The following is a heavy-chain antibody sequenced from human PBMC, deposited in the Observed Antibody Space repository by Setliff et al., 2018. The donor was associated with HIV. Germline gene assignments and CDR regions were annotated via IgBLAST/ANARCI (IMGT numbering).Heavy chain of an antibody. D-gene: IGHD6-13*01. Sequence: GGSLRLSCEASGFTFSTYSMNWVRQAAGKGLEWVSSISSSSRSKYYADSVKGRFTISRDNSKNTLYLQMNSLRAEDTAVYYCAKDHATSSWFTALLDYWGQGALVTSPQ. V-gene: IGHV3-21*04. CDR3: AKDHATSSWFTALLDY. J-gene: IGHJ4*02. CDR2: ISSSSRSK. CDR1: GFTFSTYS.